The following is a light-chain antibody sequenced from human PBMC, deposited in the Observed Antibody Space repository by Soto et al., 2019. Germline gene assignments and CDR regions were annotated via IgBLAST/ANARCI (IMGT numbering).Light chain of an antibody. J-gene: IGLJ1*01. CDR3: SSYTTSNTRQIV. CDR1: SSDVGGYNY. Sequence: QSVLTQPASVSGSPGQSTTISCTGTSSDVGGYNYVSWYQHHPGKAPKLLIYDVSNRPSGVSNRFSGSKSDNTASLTISGLQPEEEADYYCSSYTTSNTRQIVFGTGTKVTVL. V-gene: IGLV2-14*03. CDR2: DVS.